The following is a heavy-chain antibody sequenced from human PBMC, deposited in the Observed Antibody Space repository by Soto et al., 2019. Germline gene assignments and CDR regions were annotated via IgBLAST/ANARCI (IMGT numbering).Heavy chain of an antibody. Sequence: QVQLVESGGGVVQPGRSQRLSCAASGFTFSYYGLHWVRQAPGKELQWVAVISYEGSEKYYADSLRGRFTISRDNSKNTLDLQMNSLRAEDTAVYYCAKSHQEVVSHYFGMDVWGQGTTVTVSS. V-gene: IGHV3-30*18. CDR2: ISYEGSEK. J-gene: IGHJ6*02. D-gene: IGHD2-15*01. CDR3: AKSHQEVVSHYFGMDV. CDR1: GFTFSYYG.